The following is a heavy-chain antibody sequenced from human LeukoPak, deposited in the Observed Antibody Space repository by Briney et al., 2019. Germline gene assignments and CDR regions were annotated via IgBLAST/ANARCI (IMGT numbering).Heavy chain of an antibody. CDR3: ARLRRASIAAAGTLTAGSHYYYYMDV. CDR1: GGSITSNTGAGSG. J-gene: IGHJ6*03. V-gene: IGHV4-61*08. CDR2: IYYSANT. Sequence: SETLSLTCTVSGGSITSNTGAGSGWSWIRQTPGKGLDWLWYIYYSANTTYNPSLESRVTISVDTSKNQFSLRLTSVTAADTAVYYCARLRRASIAAAGTLTAGSHYYYYMDVWGKGTTVTVSS. D-gene: IGHD6-13*01.